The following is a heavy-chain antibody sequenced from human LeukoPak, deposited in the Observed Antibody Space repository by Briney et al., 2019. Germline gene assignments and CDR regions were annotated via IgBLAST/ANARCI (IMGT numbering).Heavy chain of an antibody. Sequence: QTLSLTCAISGDSVSSNSAAWNWIRQSPSRGLEWLGRTYYRSKWYNDYAVSVKSRITINPDTSKNQFSLQLNSVTPEDTAVYHCARESTIFGVADARVAFDIWGQGTRVTVSS. CDR3: ARESTIFGVADARVAFDI. CDR1: GDSVSSNSAA. D-gene: IGHD3-3*01. V-gene: IGHV6-1*01. CDR2: TYYRSKWYN. J-gene: IGHJ3*02.